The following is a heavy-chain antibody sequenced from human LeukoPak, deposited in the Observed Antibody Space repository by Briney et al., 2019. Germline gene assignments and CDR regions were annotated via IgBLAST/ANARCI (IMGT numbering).Heavy chain of an antibody. CDR1: GFTFSSYA. J-gene: IGHJ5*02. V-gene: IGHV3-30-3*01. CDR2: ISYDGSNK. D-gene: IGHD2-2*01. Sequence: SGGSLRLSCAASGFTFSSYAMHWVRQAPGKGLGWVAVISYDGSNKYYADSVKGRFTISRDNSKNTLYLQMNSLRAEDTAVYYCARDSTGYCSSTSCYNWFDPWGQGTLVTVSS. CDR3: ARDSTGYCSSTSCYNWFDP.